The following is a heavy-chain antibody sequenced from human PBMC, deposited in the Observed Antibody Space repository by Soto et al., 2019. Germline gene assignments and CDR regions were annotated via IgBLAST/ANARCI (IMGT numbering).Heavy chain of an antibody. CDR1: GFTFSSYA. CDR3: AKEGGYCSSTSCYGRVYY. Sequence: GGTLRLSCAASGFTFSSYAMSWVRQAPGKGLEWVSAISGSGGSTYYADSVKGRFTISRDNSKNTLYLQMNSLRAEDTAVYYCAKEGGYCSSTSCYGRVYYWGQGTLVTVSS. D-gene: IGHD2-2*03. CDR2: ISGSGGST. J-gene: IGHJ4*02. V-gene: IGHV3-23*01.